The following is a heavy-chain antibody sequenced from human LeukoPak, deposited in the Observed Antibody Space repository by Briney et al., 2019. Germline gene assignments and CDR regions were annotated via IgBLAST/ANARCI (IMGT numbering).Heavy chain of an antibody. J-gene: IGHJ3*02. D-gene: IGHD5-18*01. V-gene: IGHV3-11*04. Sequence: GGSLKPSRAASGFTFSDNYMSRIRQAPGKGLGGVSYISRSGSIYYGDCVKGLFTISRDNAKNTLYLQMNSLRAEDTAVYYCARGPIQLWLPDAFDIWGQGTMVTVSS. CDR1: GFTFSDNY. CDR2: ISRSGSI. CDR3: ARGPIQLWLPDAFDI.